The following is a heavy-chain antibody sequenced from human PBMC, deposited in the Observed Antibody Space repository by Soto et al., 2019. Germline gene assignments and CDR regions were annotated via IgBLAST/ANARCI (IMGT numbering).Heavy chain of an antibody. CDR1: GFPFRSSS. Sequence: GGSLRLSCAASGFPFRSSSMNWVRQAPGKGLEWLSSISSSSYYIFYADSVQGRFTISRDNAKNSLYLQMNSLRAEDTAVYYCARDLGEVSAFWGQGTPVTVSS. J-gene: IGHJ4*02. CDR2: ISSSSYYI. V-gene: IGHV3-21*01. CDR3: ARDLGEVSAF. D-gene: IGHD3-10*01.